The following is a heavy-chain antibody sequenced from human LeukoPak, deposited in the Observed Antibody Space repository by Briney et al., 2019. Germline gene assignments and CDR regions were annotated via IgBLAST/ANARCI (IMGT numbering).Heavy chain of an antibody. Sequence: SGGSLRLSCAASGFTVSSSYMNWVRQAPGKGLEWVSGISWNSGSIGYADSVKGRFTISRDNAKNSLYLQMNSLRAEATALYYCAKVKGSGWYGGYGMDVWGQGTTVTVSS. CDR1: GFTVSSSY. CDR3: AKVKGSGWYGGYGMDV. CDR2: ISWNSGSI. D-gene: IGHD6-19*01. J-gene: IGHJ6*02. V-gene: IGHV3-9*01.